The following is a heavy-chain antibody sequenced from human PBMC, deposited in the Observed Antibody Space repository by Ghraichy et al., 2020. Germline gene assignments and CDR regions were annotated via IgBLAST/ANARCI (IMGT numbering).Heavy chain of an antibody. CDR3: AKAISSWNGGY. J-gene: IGHJ4*02. Sequence: GGSLRLSCAASGFTFSNFVMSWVRQAPGKGLEWLSAISGSGATTYYADSVKGRFTISRDNSNDMLYMQMNSLRAEDTAVYHCAKAISSWNGGYWGQGTLVTVSS. CDR1: GFTFSNFV. D-gene: IGHD6-13*01. CDR2: ISGSGATT. V-gene: IGHV3-23*01.